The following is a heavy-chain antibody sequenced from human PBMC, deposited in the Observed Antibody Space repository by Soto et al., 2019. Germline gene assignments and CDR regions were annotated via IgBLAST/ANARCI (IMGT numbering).Heavy chain of an antibody. CDR3: AKGRSGSSTSCYNY. J-gene: IGHJ4*02. D-gene: IGHD2-2*02. V-gene: IGHV3-23*01. CDR1: GFTFSSYA. CDR2: ISDSGGNT. Sequence: GGSLRLSCAVSGFTFSSYAMSWVRQSPGKGLEWVSGISDSGGNTYYADSVKGRFTISRDNSKNTLYLQLNSLSPEDTAVYYCAKGRSGSSTSCYNYWGQGTLVTVSS.